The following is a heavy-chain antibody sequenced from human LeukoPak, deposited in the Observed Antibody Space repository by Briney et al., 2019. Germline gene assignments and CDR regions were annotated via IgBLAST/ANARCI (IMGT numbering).Heavy chain of an antibody. CDR2: MNPNSGNT. D-gene: IGHD2-2*01. J-gene: IGHJ6*02. CDR3: ARYCSSTSCSRGYYGMDV. V-gene: IGHV1-8*01. CDR1: GYTFTSYD. Sequence: ASVKVSCKASGYTFTSYDINWVRQATGQGLEWMGWMNPNSGNTGYAQKFQGRVTMTRDTSISTAYMELSRLRSDDTAVYYCARYCSSTSCSRGYYGMDVWGQGTTVTVSS.